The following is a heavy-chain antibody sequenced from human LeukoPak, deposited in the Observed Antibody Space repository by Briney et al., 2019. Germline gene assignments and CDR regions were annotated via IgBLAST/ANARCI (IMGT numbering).Heavy chain of an antibody. V-gene: IGHV4-59*01. CDR1: AGPISTYY. J-gene: IGHJ4*02. CDR3: ARSERYNSGWYFYFDY. D-gene: IGHD6-19*01. CDR2: IYYSGST. Sequence: SETLSLTCTVSAGPISTYYWSWIRQPPGKGLEWIGYIYYSGSTNYNPSLKSRVTISVDTSKNQFSLNLSSVTAADTAVYYCARSERYNSGWYFYFDYWGQGTLVTVSS.